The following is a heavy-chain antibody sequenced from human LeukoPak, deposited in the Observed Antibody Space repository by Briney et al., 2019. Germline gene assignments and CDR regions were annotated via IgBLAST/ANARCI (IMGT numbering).Heavy chain of an antibody. CDR1: GYTFTSYG. CDR3: ARYGPKYYFYYMDV. D-gene: IGHD2/OR15-2a*01. CDR2: ISAHDGNT. V-gene: IGHV1-18*01. J-gene: IGHJ6*03. Sequence: ASVKVSCKASGYTFTSYGISWVRQAPGQGLEWMGWISAHDGNTKYAQKLQGRVSMTTDISTSTIYMELRSLKYDDTAVYYCARYGPKYYFYYMDVWGNGTVVTVSS.